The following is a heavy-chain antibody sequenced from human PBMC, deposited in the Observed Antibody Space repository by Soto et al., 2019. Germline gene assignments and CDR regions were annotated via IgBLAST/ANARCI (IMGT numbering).Heavy chain of an antibody. CDR3: AKQGGDYTVFDY. Sequence: GGSLRLSCAPSGFTFSNYWMSWVRQAPGQGLEWVASIKQDGSVKHYVDSVKGRFTISRDNAEKSLHLQMNSLRAEDTAVYYCAKQGGDYTVFDYWGRGARVTVSS. CDR1: GFTFSNYW. J-gene: IGHJ4*02. D-gene: IGHD4-17*01. V-gene: IGHV3-7*03. CDR2: IKQDGSVK.